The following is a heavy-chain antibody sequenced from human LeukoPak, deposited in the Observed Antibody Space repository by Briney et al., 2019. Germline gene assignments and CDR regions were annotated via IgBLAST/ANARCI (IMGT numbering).Heavy chain of an antibody. CDR1: GFTFGGYW. CDR2: IKQDGSEK. Sequence: GGSLRLSCAASGFTFGGYWMSWVRQAPGKGLEWVANIKQDGSEKYYVDSVKGRFTISRDNAKNSLYLQMNSLRAEDTAVYYCARDPALPEMAHFGYWGQGTLVTVSS. D-gene: IGHD2-8*01. CDR3: ARDPALPEMAHFGY. V-gene: IGHV3-7*01. J-gene: IGHJ4*02.